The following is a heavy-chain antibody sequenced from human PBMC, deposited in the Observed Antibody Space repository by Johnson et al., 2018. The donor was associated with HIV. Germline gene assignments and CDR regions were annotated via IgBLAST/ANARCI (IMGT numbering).Heavy chain of an antibody. CDR2: ISWNSGSI. D-gene: IGHD3-16*01. V-gene: IGHV3-20*04. J-gene: IGHJ3*02. Sequence: VQLVESGGGVVRPGGSLRLSCAASGFTFDDYGMSWVRQAPGKGLEWVSGISWNSGSIGSADSVKGRFTISRDNAKHSLYLQMNSLRAEDTALYYCAKGSGGEADAFDIWGQGTMVTVSS. CDR3: AKGSGGEADAFDI. CDR1: GFTFDDYG.